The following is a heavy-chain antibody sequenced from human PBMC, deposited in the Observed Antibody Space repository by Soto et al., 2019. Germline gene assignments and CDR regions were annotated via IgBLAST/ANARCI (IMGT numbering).Heavy chain of an antibody. Sequence: SETLSLTCAVYGGSFSGYYWSWIRQPPGKGLEWIGEINHSGSTNYNPSLKSRVTISVDTSKNQFSLKLSSVTAADTAVYYCGRIPWAVAGTSWFDPWGQGTLVTVSS. D-gene: IGHD6-19*01. CDR3: GRIPWAVAGTSWFDP. CDR1: GGSFSGYY. V-gene: IGHV4-34*01. CDR2: INHSGST. J-gene: IGHJ5*02.